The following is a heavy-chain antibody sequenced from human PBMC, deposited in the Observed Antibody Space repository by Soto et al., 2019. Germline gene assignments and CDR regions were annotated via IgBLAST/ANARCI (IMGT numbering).Heavy chain of an antibody. CDR2: INHSGST. J-gene: IGHJ2*01. CDR1: GGSFSGYY. CDR3: ARGGATGYSSG. D-gene: IGHD6-19*01. V-gene: IGHV4-34*01. Sequence: QVQLQQWGAGLLKPSETLSLTCAVYGGSFSGYYWSWIRQPPGKGLEWIGEINHSGSTNYNPSLKSLVTISLDSPKNQLSRKLSAVTAADTAVYYCARGGATGYSSGWSRGTLVTVSS.